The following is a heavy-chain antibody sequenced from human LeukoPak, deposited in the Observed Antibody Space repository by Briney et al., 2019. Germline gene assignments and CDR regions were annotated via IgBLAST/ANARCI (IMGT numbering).Heavy chain of an antibody. CDR1: GGSISSYY. V-gene: IGHV4-59*08. CDR2: IYYSGST. J-gene: IGHJ4*02. D-gene: IGHD1-26*01. CDR3: ARYGSYFDY. Sequence: PSETLSLTCTVPGGSISSYYWSWIRQPPGKGLEWIGYIYYSGSTNYNPSLKSRVTISVDTSKNQFSLKLSSVTAADTAVYYCARYGSYFDYWGQGTLVIVSS.